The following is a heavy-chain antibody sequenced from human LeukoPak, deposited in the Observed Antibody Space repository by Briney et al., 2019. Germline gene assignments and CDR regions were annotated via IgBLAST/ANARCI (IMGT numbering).Heavy chain of an antibody. J-gene: IGHJ4*02. CDR1: GFTFSSYA. V-gene: IGHV3-23*01. Sequence: GGSLRLSCAASGFTFSSYAMSWVRQAPGKGLEWVSAISGSGGSTYYADSVKGRFTISRDNSKNTLYLQMNSLRAEDTVVYYCARDRNTDFWSGYYTNYCDYWGQGTLVTVSS. CDR2: ISGSGGST. CDR3: ARDRNTDFWSGYYTNYCDY. D-gene: IGHD3-3*01.